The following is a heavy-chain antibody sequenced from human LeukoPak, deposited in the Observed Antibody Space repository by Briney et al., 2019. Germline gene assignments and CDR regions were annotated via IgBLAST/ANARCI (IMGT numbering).Heavy chain of an antibody. D-gene: IGHD3-22*01. CDR3: AGGGDSGGYYYPMFDY. V-gene: IGHV4-59*01. CDR2: IYYSGST. Sequence: SETLSLTCTVSGGSISSYYWSWIRQPPGKGLEWIGYIYYSGSTNYNPSLKSRVTTSVDTSKNQFSLKLNSVTAADTAVYYCAGGGDSGGYYYPMFDYWGQGTLVTVSS. CDR1: GGSISSYY. J-gene: IGHJ4*02.